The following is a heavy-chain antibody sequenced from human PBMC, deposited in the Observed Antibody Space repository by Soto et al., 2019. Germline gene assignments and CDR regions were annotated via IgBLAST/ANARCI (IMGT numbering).Heavy chain of an antibody. Sequence: QITLKESGPTLAKPTQTLTLTCTFSGFSLSTSGVGVGWIRQPPGKALEQLALIYWNDDKRYSPSLKSRLTITKDTSKNQVVLTMTNMDPVDTATYYCARTTQWPDYYYYGMDVWGQGTTVTVSS. V-gene: IGHV2-5*01. D-gene: IGHD1-1*01. J-gene: IGHJ6*02. CDR3: ARTTQWPDYYYYGMDV. CDR2: IYWNDDK. CDR1: GFSLSTSGVG.